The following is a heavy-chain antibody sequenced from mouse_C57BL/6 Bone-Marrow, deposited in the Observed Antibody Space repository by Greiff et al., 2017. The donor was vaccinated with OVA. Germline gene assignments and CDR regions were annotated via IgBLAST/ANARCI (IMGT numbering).Heavy chain of an antibody. CDR3: TSYGNFDY. CDR2: IDPENGDT. Sequence: VQLQQSGAELVRPGASVKLSCTASGFNFKDDYMHWVKQRPDQGLEWIGWIDPENGDTEYASKVQGKATITADTSSNTAYLQLSSLTSEDTAVYYCTSYGNFDYWGQGTTLTVSS. J-gene: IGHJ2*01. V-gene: IGHV14-4*01. D-gene: IGHD2-1*01. CDR1: GFNFKDDY.